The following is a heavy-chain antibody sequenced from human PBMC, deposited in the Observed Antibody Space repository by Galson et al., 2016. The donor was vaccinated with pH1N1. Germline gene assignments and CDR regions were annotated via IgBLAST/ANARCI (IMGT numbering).Heavy chain of an antibody. Sequence: PALVKPTQTLTLTCTFSGFSLSTSGMCVSWVRQPPGKALEWLALIDWGDEKYYSTSLKTRLTISKDTSKNQVVLKMTNMDPVDTATYYFARFTYGDYTTYFDYWGQGTLVTVSS. D-gene: IGHD4-17*01. J-gene: IGHJ4*02. V-gene: IGHV2-70*20. CDR3: ARFTYGDYTTYFDY. CDR1: GFSLSTSGMC. CDR2: IDWGDEK.